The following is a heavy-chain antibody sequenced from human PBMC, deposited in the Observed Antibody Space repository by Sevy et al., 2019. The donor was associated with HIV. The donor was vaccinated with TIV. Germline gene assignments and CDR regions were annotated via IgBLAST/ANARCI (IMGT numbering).Heavy chain of an antibody. D-gene: IGHD3-22*01. CDR3: GKGGGGHYDPDEIGYYFYYYNMDV. CDR1: GFSFDSYG. CDR2: ISGSGTRT. Sequence: GGSLRLSCAVSGFSFDSYGMTWVRQAPGKGLEWVSGISGSGTRTYYADSVKGRFIISRDNSKNTLYLQMNSLRSEDTAKCYWGKGGGGHYDPDEIGYYFYYYNMDVWGKGTTVTVSS. V-gene: IGHV3-23*01. J-gene: IGHJ6*03.